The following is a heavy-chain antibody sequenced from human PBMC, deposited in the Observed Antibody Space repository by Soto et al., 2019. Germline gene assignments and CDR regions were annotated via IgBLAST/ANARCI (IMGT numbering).Heavy chain of an antibody. D-gene: IGHD3-10*01. CDR1: GFTFSDYY. CDR3: ARVSTGKGGAFDI. CDR2: ISSSGSTI. J-gene: IGHJ3*02. Sequence: VQLVESGGGLVKPGGSLRLSCAASGFTFSDYYMSWIRQAPGKGLEWVSYISSSGSTIYYADSVKGRFTISRDNAKNYLYLKMNRLGAEDAAVYYCARVSTGKGGAFDIWGQGTMVTVSS. V-gene: IGHV3-11*01.